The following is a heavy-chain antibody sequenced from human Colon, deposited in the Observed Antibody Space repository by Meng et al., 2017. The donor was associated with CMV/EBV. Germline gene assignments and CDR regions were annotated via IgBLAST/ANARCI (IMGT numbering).Heavy chain of an antibody. CDR2: IKQDESDE. D-gene: IGHD2-2*01. CDR1: GFSLSDYW. CDR3: ARGGCISRSCYRDYYYYGMDV. V-gene: IGHV3-7*01. Sequence: GESLKISCAVSGFSLSDYWMNWVRQAPGKGLEWVANIKQDESDENYVDSVKGRFTVSRDNAKNSVYLQMDSLRAEDTAVYYCARGGCISRSCYRDYYYYGMDVWGQGTTVTVSS. J-gene: IGHJ6*02.